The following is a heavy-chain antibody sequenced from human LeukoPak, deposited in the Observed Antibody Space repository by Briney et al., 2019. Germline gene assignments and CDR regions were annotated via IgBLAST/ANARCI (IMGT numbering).Heavy chain of an antibody. CDR3: ARVEQQLANFDY. CDR2: ISSSSSYT. V-gene: IGHV3-11*06. J-gene: IGHJ4*02. Sequence: KPGGSLRLSCAASGFTFSDYYMSWIRQAPGKWLEWVSYISSSSSYTNYADSVKGRFTISRDNAKNSLYLQMNSLRAEDTAVYYCARVEQQLANFDYWGQGTLVTVSS. D-gene: IGHD6-13*01. CDR1: GFTFSDYY.